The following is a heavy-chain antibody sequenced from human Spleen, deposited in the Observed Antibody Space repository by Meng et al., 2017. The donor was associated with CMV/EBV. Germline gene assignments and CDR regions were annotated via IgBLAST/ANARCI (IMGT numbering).Heavy chain of an antibody. CDR2: INHSGST. Sequence: SETLSLTCAVSGGSINSSNWWNWVRQPPGKGLEWIGEINHSGSTNYNPSLKSRVTISVDTSKNQFSLKLSSVTAADTAVYYCASFVVVVTAHRLFDHWGQGALVTVSS. J-gene: IGHJ4*02. V-gene: IGHV4-4*02. CDR1: GGSINSSNW. D-gene: IGHD2-15*01. CDR3: ASFVVVVTAHRLFDH.